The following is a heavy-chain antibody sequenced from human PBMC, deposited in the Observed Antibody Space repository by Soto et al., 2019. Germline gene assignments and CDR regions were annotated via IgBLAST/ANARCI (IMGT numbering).Heavy chain of an antibody. J-gene: IGHJ6*02. CDR3: ARASAYYTTRGSYGAFYYYGIDV. Sequence: RLSWPAAGFAFSSDDRHWVRQAPGKGLAWVSYVSSSTSTIYYADSVKGGFTISRGNAKNSVYRRMNGLRDEDTAVYYCARASAYYTTRGSYGAFYYYGIDVWGQVT. V-gene: IGHV3-48*02. CDR1: GFAFSSDD. CDR2: VSSSTSTI. D-gene: IGHD3-22*01.